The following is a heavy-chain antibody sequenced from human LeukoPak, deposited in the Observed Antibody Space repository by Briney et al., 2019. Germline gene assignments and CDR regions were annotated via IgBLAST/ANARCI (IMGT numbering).Heavy chain of an antibody. CDR2: ISYDGSNK. Sequence: SCKASGYTFSSYAMHWVRQAPGKGLEWVAVISYDGSNKYYADSVKGRFTISRDNSKNTLYLQMNSLRAEDTAVYYCAREAGLIRSYYFDYWGQGTLVTVSS. CDR1: GYTFSSYA. D-gene: IGHD6-19*01. V-gene: IGHV3-30-3*01. CDR3: AREAGLIRSYYFDY. J-gene: IGHJ4*02.